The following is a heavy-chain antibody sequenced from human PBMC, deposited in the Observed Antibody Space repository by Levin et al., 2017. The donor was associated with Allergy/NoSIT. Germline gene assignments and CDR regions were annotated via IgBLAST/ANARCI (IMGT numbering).Heavy chain of an antibody. CDR1: GFTFSSYA. CDR3: AKEPRWRIAARGWLDY. Sequence: GESLKISCAASGFTFSSYAMSWVRQAPGKGLEWVSAISGSGGSTYYADSVKGRFTISRDNSKNTLYLQMNSLRAEDTAVYYCAKEPRWRIAARGWLDYWGQGTLVTVSS. CDR2: ISGSGGST. J-gene: IGHJ4*02. V-gene: IGHV3-23*01. D-gene: IGHD6-6*01.